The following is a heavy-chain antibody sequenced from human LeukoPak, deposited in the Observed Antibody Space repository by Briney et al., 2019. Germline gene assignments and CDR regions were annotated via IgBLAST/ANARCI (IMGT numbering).Heavy chain of an antibody. CDR3: ARNANSFDSSGYYFHF. J-gene: IGHJ4*02. Sequence: PGGSLRLSCAASGFTLSEFGMHWVRQAPGKGLEWITFIRYVGYKKHYIDSVKGRFTTFRDNSKNTVSLQMSSLRVEDTAVYYCARNANSFDSSGYYFHFWGQGTRVTVSS. CDR1: GFTLSEFG. CDR2: IRYVGYKK. D-gene: IGHD3-22*01. V-gene: IGHV3-30*02.